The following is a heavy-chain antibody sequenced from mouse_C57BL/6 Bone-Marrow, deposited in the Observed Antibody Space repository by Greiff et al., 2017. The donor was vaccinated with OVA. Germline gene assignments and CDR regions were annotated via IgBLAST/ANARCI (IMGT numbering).Heavy chain of an antibody. J-gene: IGHJ3*01. Sequence: QVQLQQSGPGLVAPSQSLSITCTVSGFSLTSYGVDWVRQSPGKGLEWLGVIWGVGSTNYNSALNSRLSISKDNSKSQVFLKMNSLQTDDTAMYYCATSYYSNFAWFAYWGQGTLVTVSA. CDR1: GFSLTSYG. CDR3: ATSYYSNFAWFAY. CDR2: IWGVGST. V-gene: IGHV2-6*01. D-gene: IGHD2-5*01.